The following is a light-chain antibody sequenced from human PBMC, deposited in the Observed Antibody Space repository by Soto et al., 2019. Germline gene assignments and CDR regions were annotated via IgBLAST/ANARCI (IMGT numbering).Light chain of an antibody. CDR3: HQRNIYPYT. V-gene: IGKV1-9*01. J-gene: IGKJ2*01. CDR1: QGISSY. Sequence: DIQLTQSPSFLSASVGDRVTITCRAIQGISSYLAWYQQKPGKAPKLLIYAASTLQSGVPSRFSGSGSGTEFTLTISSLQPEDFATYYCHQRNIYPYTFGQGTKLQIK. CDR2: AAS.